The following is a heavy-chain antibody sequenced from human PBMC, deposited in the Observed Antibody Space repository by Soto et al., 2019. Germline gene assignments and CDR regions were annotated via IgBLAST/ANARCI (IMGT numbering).Heavy chain of an antibody. Sequence: QVQLQQWGAGLLKPSETLSLTCAVYGGSFSGYYWSWIRQPPGKGLEWIGEINHSGSTNYNPSLTGRVPISVDTSKSQFSLELSSVTAADTAVYYWARGEPMVRGVIEPPLGGSTEMDSWGQGTLVTVSS. D-gene: IGHD3-10*01. V-gene: IGHV4-34*01. J-gene: IGHJ4*02. CDR1: GGSFSGYY. CDR2: INHSGST. CDR3: ARGEPMVRGVIEPPLGGSTEMDS.